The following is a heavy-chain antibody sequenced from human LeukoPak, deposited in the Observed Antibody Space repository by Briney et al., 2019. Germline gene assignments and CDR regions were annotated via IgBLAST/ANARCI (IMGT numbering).Heavy chain of an antibody. D-gene: IGHD1-26*01. CDR1: GYSISSGYY. J-gene: IGHJ4*02. V-gene: IGHV4-38-2*02. Sequence: PSETLSLTCTVSGYSISSGYYWGWIRQPPGKGLEWIGSIYHSGSTYYNPSLKSRVTISVDTSKNQFSLKLSSVTAADTAVYYCARHYGGSYYFLDYWGQGTLVTVSS. CDR2: IYHSGST. CDR3: ARHYGGSYYFLDY.